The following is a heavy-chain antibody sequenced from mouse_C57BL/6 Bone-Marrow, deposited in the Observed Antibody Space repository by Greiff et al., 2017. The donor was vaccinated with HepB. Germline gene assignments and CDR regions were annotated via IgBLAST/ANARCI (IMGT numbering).Heavy chain of an antibody. CDR2: ISYDGSN. CDR3: ATYDYGYYAMDY. V-gene: IGHV3-6*01. Sequence: DVQLQESGPGLVKPSQSLSLTCSVTGYSITSGYYWNWIRQFPGNKLEWMGYISYDGSNNYNPSLKNRISITRDTSKNQFFLKLNSVTTEDTATYYCATYDYGYYAMDYWGQGTSVTVSS. J-gene: IGHJ4*01. D-gene: IGHD2-4*01. CDR1: GYSITSGYY.